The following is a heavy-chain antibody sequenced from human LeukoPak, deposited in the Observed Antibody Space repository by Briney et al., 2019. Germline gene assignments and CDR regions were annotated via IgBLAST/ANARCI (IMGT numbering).Heavy chain of an antibody. CDR3: AHTGSAHGDDWFDP. CDR2: ISRDDDK. V-gene: IGHV2-5*02. J-gene: IGHJ5*02. CDR1: GFSLNTRGVG. D-gene: IGHD7-27*01. Sequence: SGPTLVKPTETLTLTCTFSGFSLNTRGVGVGWIRQAPGKALEWLALISRDDDKRYRPSLKSRLTITKDPSKNQVALTLANLDPVDTATYYCAHTGSAHGDDWFDPWGQGTLVTVSS.